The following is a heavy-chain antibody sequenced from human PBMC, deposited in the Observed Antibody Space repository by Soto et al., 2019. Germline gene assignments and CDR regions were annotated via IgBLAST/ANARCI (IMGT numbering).Heavy chain of an antibody. CDR1: GGTFSSYA. CDR3: ARGYCSGGSCYDQYYYYGMDV. V-gene: IGHV1-69*12. CDR2: IIPIFGTA. Sequence: QVQLVQSGAEVKKPGSSVKVSCKASGGTFSSYAISWVRQAPGQGLEWMGGIIPIFGTANYAQKFQGRVTSTADESTXTAXMXLSSLRSEDTAVYYCARGYCSGGSCYDQYYYYGMDVWGQGTTVTVSS. D-gene: IGHD2-15*01. J-gene: IGHJ6*02.